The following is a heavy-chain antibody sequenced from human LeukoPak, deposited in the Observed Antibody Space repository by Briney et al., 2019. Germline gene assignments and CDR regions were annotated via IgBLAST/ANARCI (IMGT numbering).Heavy chain of an antibody. CDR3: AREAAAAGTAAY. Sequence: GSLRLSCAASGFTFSSYSMNWVRQAPGKGLEWIGSIYYSGSTYYNPSLKSRVTISVDTSKNQFSLKLSSVTAADTAVYYCAREAAAAGTAAYWGQGTLVTVSS. J-gene: IGHJ4*02. D-gene: IGHD6-13*01. CDR2: IYYSGST. CDR1: GFTFSSYSMN. V-gene: IGHV4-59*05.